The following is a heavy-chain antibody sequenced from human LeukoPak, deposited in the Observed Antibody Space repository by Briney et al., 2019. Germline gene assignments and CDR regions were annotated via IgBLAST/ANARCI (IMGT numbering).Heavy chain of an antibody. CDR1: GFTVSTNC. V-gene: IGHV3-53*01. D-gene: IGHD6-13*01. J-gene: IGHJ4*02. CDR2: IYNTGST. CDR3: ARGPRDSSSWSRFDY. Sequence: GGSLRLSCAASGFTVSTNCMIWVRQPPGKGLEWVSVIYNTGSTYYADSVKGRFTISRDNSKNTLYLQMNSLRAEDTAVYYCARGPRDSSSWSRFDYWGQGTLVTVSS.